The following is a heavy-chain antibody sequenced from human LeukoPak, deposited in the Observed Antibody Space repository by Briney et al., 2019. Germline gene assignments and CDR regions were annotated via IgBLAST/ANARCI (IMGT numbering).Heavy chain of an antibody. CDR1: GFTFDDYA. V-gene: IGHV3-9*03. D-gene: IGHD3-10*01. CDR3: ARADSYYFFDF. CDR2: ISWNSGII. J-gene: IGHJ4*02. Sequence: GGSLRLSCAASGFTFDDYAMHWVRQAPGKGLEWVSGISWNSGIIAYADSVKGRFTISRDNAKNSLFLQMNSLRADDMAFYYCARADSYYFFDFWGQGTLLTVSS.